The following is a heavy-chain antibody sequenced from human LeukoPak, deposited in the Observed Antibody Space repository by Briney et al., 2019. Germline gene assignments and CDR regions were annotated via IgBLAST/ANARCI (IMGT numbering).Heavy chain of an antibody. CDR3: AKASSSSWYVLGN. D-gene: IGHD6-13*01. J-gene: IGHJ4*02. V-gene: IGHV3-23*01. CDR1: DXTFSNYV. Sequence: GGSLRLSCAASDXTFSNYVMSWVRQAPGKGLEWVSTISGSGGSTYYADSVRGRFTISRDNSKNTLYLQMNSLRAEDTAVYYCAKASSSSWYVLGNWGQGTLVTVSS. CDR2: ISGSGGST.